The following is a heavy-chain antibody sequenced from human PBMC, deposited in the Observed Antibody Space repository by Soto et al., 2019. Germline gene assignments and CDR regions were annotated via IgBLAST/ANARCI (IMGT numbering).Heavy chain of an antibody. CDR1: GGSFSGYY. CDR3: ARGPRRIAEAGTGGLLDY. D-gene: IGHD6-19*01. Sequence: QVQLQQWGAGLLKPSETLSLTCAVYGGSFSGYYWSWIRQPPGKGLEWIGEINHSGSTNYNPSLKSRVTISVDTSKNQFSLKLSSVTAADTAVYYCARGPRRIAEAGTGGLLDYWGQGTLVTVSS. CDR2: INHSGST. V-gene: IGHV4-34*01. J-gene: IGHJ4*02.